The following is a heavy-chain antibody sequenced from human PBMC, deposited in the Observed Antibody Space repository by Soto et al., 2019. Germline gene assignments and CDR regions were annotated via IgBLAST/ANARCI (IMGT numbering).Heavy chain of an antibody. CDR1: GGTFSSYA. Sequence: SVKVSCKASGGTFSSYAISWVRQAPGQGLEWMGGIIPIFGTANYAQKFQGRVTITADKSTSTAYMELRSLRSEDTAVYYCARDIGDCSGGSCLQYNWFAPWGKGTLVTVSS. D-gene: IGHD2-15*01. J-gene: IGHJ5*02. V-gene: IGHV1-69*06. CDR3: ARDIGDCSGGSCLQYNWFAP. CDR2: IIPIFGTA.